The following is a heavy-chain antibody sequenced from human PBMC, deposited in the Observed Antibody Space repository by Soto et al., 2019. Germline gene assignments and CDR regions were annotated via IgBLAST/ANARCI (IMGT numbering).Heavy chain of an antibody. CDR3: ARDRNYYYGMDV. Sequence: AGGSLRLSCAASGFTFSSYSMNWVRQAPGKGLEWVSSISSSSSYIYYADSVKGRFTISRDNAKNSLYLQMNSLRAEDTAVYYCARDRNYYYGMDVWGQGTTVTVSS. CDR2: ISSSSSYI. J-gene: IGHJ6*02. V-gene: IGHV3-21*01. CDR1: GFTFSSYS.